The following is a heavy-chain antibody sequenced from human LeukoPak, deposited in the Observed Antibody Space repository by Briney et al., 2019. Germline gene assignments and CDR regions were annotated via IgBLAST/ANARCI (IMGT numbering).Heavy chain of an antibody. Sequence: GGSLRLSCAASGFTVSSNYMSWVRQAPGKGPEWVSVIYSGGSTYYADSVKGRFTISRDNSKNTLYLQMNSLRAEDTAVYYCARDLTFGGVTQYYFDYWGQGTLVTVSS. CDR3: ARDLTFGGVTQYYFDY. CDR2: IYSGGST. CDR1: GFTVSSNY. J-gene: IGHJ4*02. V-gene: IGHV3-66*01. D-gene: IGHD3-16*01.